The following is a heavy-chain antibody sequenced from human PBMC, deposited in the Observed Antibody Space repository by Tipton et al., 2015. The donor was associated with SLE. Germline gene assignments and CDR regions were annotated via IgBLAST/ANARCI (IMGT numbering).Heavy chain of an antibody. CDR2: IYYSGST. J-gene: IGHJ4*02. Sequence: TLSLTCTVSGGSISSSTYYWGWIRQPPGKGLEWIGNIYYSGSTYYNPSLKSRVTISVDTSKNQFSLKLSSVTAADAAVYYCARLWYSSSYWGQGTLVTVSS. CDR1: GGSISSSTYY. D-gene: IGHD6-13*01. CDR3: ARLWYSSSY. V-gene: IGHV4-39*01.